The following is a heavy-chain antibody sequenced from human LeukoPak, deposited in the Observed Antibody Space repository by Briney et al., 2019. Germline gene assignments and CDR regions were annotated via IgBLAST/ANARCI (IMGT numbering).Heavy chain of an antibody. CDR3: ARVLIAVAGMVWFDP. D-gene: IGHD6-19*01. V-gene: IGHV4-59*01. Sequence: SETLSLTCSVSGGSISGYYWSWVRQPPGKGLEWIGYIYYSGSTNYNPSLKSRVTISVDTSKNQFSLKLSSVTAADTAVYYCARVLIAVAGMVWFDPWGQGTLVTVSS. CDR2: IYYSGST. CDR1: GGSISGYY. J-gene: IGHJ5*02.